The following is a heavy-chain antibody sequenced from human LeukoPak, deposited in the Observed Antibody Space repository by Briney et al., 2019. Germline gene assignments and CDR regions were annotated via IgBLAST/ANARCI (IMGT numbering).Heavy chain of an antibody. CDR1: GFPFSSYW. CDR3: TRVGYIDEGIDY. CDR2: IKQDGSKR. V-gene: IGHV3-7*04. Sequence: GGSLRLSCAASGFPFSSYWMTWVRQAPGKGLEWVANIKQDGSKRSYVDSVKGRFTISRDNAKNSLYLQMNSLRAEDTAIYYCTRVGYIDEGIDYWGQGTLVTVSS. J-gene: IGHJ4*02. D-gene: IGHD5-24*01.